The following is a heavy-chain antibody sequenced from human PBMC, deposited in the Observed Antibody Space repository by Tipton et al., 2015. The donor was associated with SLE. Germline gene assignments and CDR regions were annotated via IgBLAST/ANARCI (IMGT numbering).Heavy chain of an antibody. V-gene: IGHV3-74*01. D-gene: IGHD3-10*01. CDR1: GFTFSSYW. J-gene: IGHJ6*02. CDR2: INSDGSST. CDR3: ASLLWFRVYYYGMDV. Sequence: GSLRLSCAASGFTFSSYWMHWVRQAPGKGLVWVSRINSDGSSTSYADSVKGRFTISRDNAKNTLYLQMNSLRAEDTAAYYCASLLWFRVYYYGMDVWGQGTTVTVSS.